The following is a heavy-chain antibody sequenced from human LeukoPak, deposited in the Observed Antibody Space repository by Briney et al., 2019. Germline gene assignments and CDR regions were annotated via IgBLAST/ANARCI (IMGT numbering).Heavy chain of an antibody. J-gene: IGHJ6*02. CDR1: GFTFSDYY. CDR2: ISSSGSTI. V-gene: IGHV3-11*01. CDR3: AKPQYYDFWSGYSMDV. D-gene: IGHD3-3*01. Sequence: GGSLRLSCAASGFTFSDYYMSWIRQAPGKGLEWVSYISSSGSTIYYADSVKGRFTISRDNAKNSLYLQMNSLRAEDTAVYYCAKPQYYDFWSGYSMDVWGQGTTVTVSS.